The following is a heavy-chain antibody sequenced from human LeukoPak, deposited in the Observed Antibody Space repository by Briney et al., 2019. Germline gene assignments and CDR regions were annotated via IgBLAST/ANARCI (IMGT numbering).Heavy chain of an antibody. D-gene: IGHD6-13*01. CDR1: GYSISSGYY. CDR3: ARGCIAAAGYRFDP. CDR2: IYHSGST. Sequence: SETLSLTCTVSGYSISSGYYWGWIRQPPGKGLEWIGSIYHSGSTYYNPSLKSRVTISVDTSKNQFSLKLSSVTAADTAVYYCARGCIAAAGYRFDPWGQGTLVTVSS. J-gene: IGHJ5*02. V-gene: IGHV4-38-2*02.